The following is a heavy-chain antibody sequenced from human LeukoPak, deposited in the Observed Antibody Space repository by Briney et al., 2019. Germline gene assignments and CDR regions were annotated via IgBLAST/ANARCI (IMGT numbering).Heavy chain of an antibody. V-gene: IGHV3-11*01. Sequence: GRSLRLSCAASGFTFSDYYMSWIRQAPGKGLEWVSYISSSGSTIYYADSVKGRFTISRDNAKNSLYLQMNSLRAEDTAVYYCARERGIAARSFDYWGQGTLVTVSS. CDR3: ARERGIAARSFDY. CDR2: ISSSGSTI. CDR1: GFTFSDYY. J-gene: IGHJ4*02. D-gene: IGHD6-6*01.